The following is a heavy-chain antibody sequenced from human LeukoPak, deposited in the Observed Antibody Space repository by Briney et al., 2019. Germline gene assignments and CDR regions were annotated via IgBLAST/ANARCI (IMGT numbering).Heavy chain of an antibody. CDR2: IKQDGSEK. J-gene: IGHJ4*02. CDR1: GFTFSSYW. Sequence: PGGSLRLSCAASGFTFSSYWMSWVRQAPGKGLEWVANIKQDGSEKYYVDSVKGRFTISRDNAKNSLYLQMNSLRAEDTAVYYCAREAIRGYGSGSYSYYFDYWGQGILVTVSS. V-gene: IGHV3-7*01. CDR3: AREAIRGYGSGSYSYYFDY. D-gene: IGHD3-10*01.